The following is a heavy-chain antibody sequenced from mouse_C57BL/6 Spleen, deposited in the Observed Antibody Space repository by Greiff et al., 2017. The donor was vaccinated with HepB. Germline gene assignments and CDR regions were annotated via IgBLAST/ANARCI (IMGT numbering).Heavy chain of an antibody. V-gene: IGHV1-82*01. J-gene: IGHJ4*01. CDR3: ARQLRLRNYAMDY. CDR2: IYPGDGDT. Sequence: VQLQQSGPELVKPGASVKISRKASGYAFSSSWMNWVKQRPGKGLEWIGRIYPGDGDTNYNGKFKGKATLTADKSSSTAYMQLSSLTSEDSAVYFCARQLRLRNYAMDYWGQGTSVTVSS. D-gene: IGHD3-2*02. CDR1: GYAFSSSW.